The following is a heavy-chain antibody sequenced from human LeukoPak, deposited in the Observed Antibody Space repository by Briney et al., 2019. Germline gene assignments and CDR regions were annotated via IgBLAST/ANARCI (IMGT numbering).Heavy chain of an antibody. Sequence: PSETLSLTCTVSGDSISSYNHYWGWIRQPPGKGLEWLGRICYGGSNHDNPSLKGRVTISVDTSKNQFSLRVTSATAADTAVYYCARMMYGNGWNRYYFDYWGQGTLVTVSS. D-gene: IGHD6-19*01. CDR1: GDSISSYNHY. V-gene: IGHV4-39*01. CDR2: ICYGGSN. CDR3: ARMMYGNGWNRYYFDY. J-gene: IGHJ4*02.